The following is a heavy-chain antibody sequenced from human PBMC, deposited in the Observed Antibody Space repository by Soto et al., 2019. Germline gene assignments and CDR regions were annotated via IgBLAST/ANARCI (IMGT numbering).Heavy chain of an antibody. CDR3: AREDGDFVYVH. CDR1: GGSIRNDY. D-gene: IGHD4-17*01. J-gene: IGHJ4*02. Sequence: QVQLRESGPGLLRPSETLSLTCTVSGGSIRNDYLTWIRQSPGKGLEWIGHVFFTGSTKYSPSLESRVTISVDTSQNQFSLSLTSVTTADTAVYYCAREDGDFVYVHWGQGTLVTVSS. CDR2: VFFTGST. V-gene: IGHV4-59*01.